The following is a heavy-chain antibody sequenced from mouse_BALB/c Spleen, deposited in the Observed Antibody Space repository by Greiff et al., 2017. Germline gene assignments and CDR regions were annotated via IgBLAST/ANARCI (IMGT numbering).Heavy chain of an antibody. CDR3: ARSDMGSAWFAY. J-gene: IGHJ3*01. CDR2: IYPGDGDT. Sequence: VKLQESGAELVRPGSSVKISCKASGYAFSSYWMNWVKQRPGQGLEWIGQIYPGDGDTNYNGKFKGKATLTADKSSSTAYMQLGSLTSEDSAVYFCARSDMGSAWFAYWGQGTLVTVSA. V-gene: IGHV1-80*01. D-gene: IGHD1-1*02. CDR1: GYAFSSYW.